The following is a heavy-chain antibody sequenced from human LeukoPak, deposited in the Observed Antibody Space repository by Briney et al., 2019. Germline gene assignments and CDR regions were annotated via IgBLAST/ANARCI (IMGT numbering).Heavy chain of an antibody. CDR1: GFTFDDYA. V-gene: IGHV3-9*01. Sequence: PGRSLRLSCAASGFTFDDYAMHWVRQAPGKGLEWVSGISWNSGSIGYADSVKGRFTISRDNAKNSLYLQMNSLRAEDTALYYRAKAFGRITIFGVVITDAFDIWGQGTMVTVSS. CDR2: ISWNSGSI. J-gene: IGHJ3*02. D-gene: IGHD3-3*01. CDR3: AKAFGRITIFGVVITDAFDI.